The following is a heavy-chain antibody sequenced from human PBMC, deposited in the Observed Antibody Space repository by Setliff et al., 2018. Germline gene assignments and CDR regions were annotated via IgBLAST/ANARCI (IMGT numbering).Heavy chain of an antibody. CDR1: GGSISSGGYS. Sequence: TLSLTCAASGGSISSGGYSWSWIRQPPGKALEWLARIDWDDDKYYSTSLKTRLTISKDTSKNQVVLTMTNMDPVDTATYYCARIPPDYHDAFDIWGQGTMVTVSS. D-gene: IGHD4-17*01. CDR3: ARIPPDYHDAFDI. CDR2: IDWDDDK. V-gene: IGHV2-70*11. J-gene: IGHJ3*02.